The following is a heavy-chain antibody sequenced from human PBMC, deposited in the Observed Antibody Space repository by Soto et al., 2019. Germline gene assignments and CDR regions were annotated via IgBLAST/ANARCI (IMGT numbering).Heavy chain of an antibody. CDR3: ARDLGYYASDGYFDY. CDR1: GFTFSDYY. V-gene: IGHV3-11*01. Sequence: GGSLRLSCAASGFTFSDYYMSWIRQAPGKGLEWVSYISSSGSIIYYADSVKGRFTISRDNAKNSLYLQMNSLRAEDTAVYYCARDLGYYASDGYFDYWGQGTLVTVSS. CDR2: ISSSGSII. J-gene: IGHJ4*02. D-gene: IGHD3-22*01.